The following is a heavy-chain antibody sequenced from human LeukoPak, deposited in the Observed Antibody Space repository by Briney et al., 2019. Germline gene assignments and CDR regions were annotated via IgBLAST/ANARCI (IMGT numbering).Heavy chain of an antibody. V-gene: IGHV3-30*02. J-gene: IGHJ5*02. CDR3: AKDSLAVAGINWFDP. Sequence: PGGSLRLSCAASGFTFSSYWMSWVRQAPGKGLEWVAFIRYDGSNKYYADSVKGRFTISRDNSKNTLYLQMNSLRAEDTAVYYCAKDSLAVAGINWFDPWGQGTLVTVSS. CDR1: GFTFSSYW. CDR2: IRYDGSNK. D-gene: IGHD6-19*01.